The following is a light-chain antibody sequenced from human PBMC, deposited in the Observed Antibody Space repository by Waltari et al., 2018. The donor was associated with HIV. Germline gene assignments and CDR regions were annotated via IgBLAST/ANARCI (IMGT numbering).Light chain of an antibody. V-gene: IGLV2-11*01. Sequence: QSALTQPRSVSGSPGQSVTISCTGTSSDLGTYNYVSWYQQHPGKAPKLLIFDVTKRPSGVPNRFSGSKSGNTASLTISGLQAEDEADYYCCSYAGSSFYVFGTATEVTVL. CDR1: SSDLGTYNY. CDR3: CSYAGSSFYV. CDR2: DVT. J-gene: IGLJ1*01.